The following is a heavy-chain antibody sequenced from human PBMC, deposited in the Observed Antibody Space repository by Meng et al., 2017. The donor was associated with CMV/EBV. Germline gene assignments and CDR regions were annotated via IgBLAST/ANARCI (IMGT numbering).Heavy chain of an antibody. D-gene: IGHD1-1*01. CDR1: GFKFSDYY. CDR3: ATAGLRWTTVQRTLDS. Sequence: QVRLGGSGGGLVKPGGSLGLSCAASGFKFSDYYMSWIRQAPGEGLEWISYISSTSSHTNYADSVKGRFTISRDNAKNSLFLQMNSLRAEDTAIYYCATAGLRWTTVQRTLDSWGQGTLVTVSS. V-gene: IGHV3-11*05. J-gene: IGHJ4*02. CDR2: ISSTSSHT.